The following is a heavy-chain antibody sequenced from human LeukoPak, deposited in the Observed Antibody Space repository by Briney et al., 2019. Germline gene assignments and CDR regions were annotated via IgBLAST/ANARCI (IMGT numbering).Heavy chain of an antibody. Sequence: GGSPRLSCAASGFTFSSSAMSWVRQVPGKGLEWVSGISSSGGSTNYADSVKGRFTVSRDNSKNTLYLQMNSLGAEDTAVYYCARDTSGYCSTSRCYGSWYFDLWGRGTLVTVSS. CDR2: ISSSGGST. J-gene: IGHJ2*01. CDR1: GFTFSSSA. D-gene: IGHD2-2*01. V-gene: IGHV3-23*01. CDR3: ARDTSGYCSTSRCYGSWYFDL.